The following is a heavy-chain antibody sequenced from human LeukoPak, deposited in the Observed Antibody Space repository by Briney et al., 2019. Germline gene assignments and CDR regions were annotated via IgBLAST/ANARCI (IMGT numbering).Heavy chain of an antibody. Sequence: GRSLRLSCAASGFTFSSYAMHWVRQAPGKGLEWVAVISYDGSNKYYADSVKGRFTISRDNSKNTLYLQMNSLRAEDTAVYYCARDYLWFGELLGSFDYWGQGTLVTVSS. CDR2: ISYDGSNK. V-gene: IGHV3-30-3*01. D-gene: IGHD3-10*01. CDR3: ARDYLWFGELLGSFDY. J-gene: IGHJ4*02. CDR1: GFTFSSYA.